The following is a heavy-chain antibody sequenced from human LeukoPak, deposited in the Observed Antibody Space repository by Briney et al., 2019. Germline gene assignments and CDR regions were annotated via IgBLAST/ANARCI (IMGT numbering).Heavy chain of an antibody. J-gene: IGHJ4*02. CDR1: GFTFSSYG. CDR3: ARDRMGSADFWSGYYTGTFDY. V-gene: IGHV3-30*03. D-gene: IGHD3-3*01. Sequence: GRSLRLSCAASGFTFSSYGMHWVRQAPGKGLEWVAVISYDGSNKYYADSVKGRFTISRDNSKNTLYLQMNSLRAEDTAVYYCARDRMGSADFWSGYYTGTFDYWGQGTLVTVSS. CDR2: ISYDGSNK.